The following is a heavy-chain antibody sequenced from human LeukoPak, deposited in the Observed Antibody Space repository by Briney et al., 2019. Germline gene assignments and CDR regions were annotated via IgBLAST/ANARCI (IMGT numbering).Heavy chain of an antibody. V-gene: IGHV4-59*08. J-gene: IGHJ4*02. CDR3: AGKYYYDSSGYFYVDW. CDR2: IYYSGST. D-gene: IGHD3-22*01. CDR1: GGSISTYY. Sequence: PSETLSLTCTVSGGSISTYYWSWIRQPPGRGLEWIGYIYYSGSTNYNPSLKSRVTISVDTSKNQFSLKLSSVTAADTAVYYCAGKYYYDSSGYFYVDWWGRGTLVTVSS.